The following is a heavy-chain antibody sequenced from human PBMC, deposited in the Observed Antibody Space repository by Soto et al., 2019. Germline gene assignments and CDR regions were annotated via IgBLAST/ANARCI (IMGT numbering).Heavy chain of an antibody. D-gene: IGHD3-3*01. Sequence: EVQLLESGGGLVQPGGSLRLSCAASGFTFSTYAMSWVRQAPGKGLEWVSAISGSGASTYYADSVKGRFTISRDNSKNTLYLQMNSLRAEDTAVYHCAKDPGDFWSGLPPTWFDPWGQGTLVTVSS. CDR3: AKDPGDFWSGLPPTWFDP. V-gene: IGHV3-23*01. CDR2: ISGSGAST. CDR1: GFTFSTYA. J-gene: IGHJ5*02.